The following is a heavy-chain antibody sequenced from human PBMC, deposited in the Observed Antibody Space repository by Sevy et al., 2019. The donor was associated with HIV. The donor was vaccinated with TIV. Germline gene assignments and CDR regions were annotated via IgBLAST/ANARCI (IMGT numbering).Heavy chain of an antibody. CDR2: IRNKADSYTI. D-gene: IGHD6-13*01. CDR1: GFTFSDHY. Sequence: GGSLRLSCAASGFTFSDHYMEWVRQAPGKGLEWVGRIRNKADSYTIEYAASVKGRFTISRDDSKNSLHLLMNSLKTEDTAVYYCATHAGIAATGRVFDYWGQGTLVTVSS. J-gene: IGHJ4*02. CDR3: ATHAGIAATGRVFDY. V-gene: IGHV3-72*01.